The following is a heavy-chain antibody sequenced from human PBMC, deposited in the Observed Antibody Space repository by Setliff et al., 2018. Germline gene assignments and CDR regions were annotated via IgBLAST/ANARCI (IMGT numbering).Heavy chain of an antibody. CDR1: GGSINSGGFY. CDR3: ARAPGRNIRGDY. J-gene: IGHJ4*02. CDR2: IYQSGTT. V-gene: IGHV4-61*08. Sequence: SETLSLTCTVSGGSINSGGFYWNWVRQPPGKGLEWIGDIYQSGTTNYNPSLKSRVTISADTSKNQFSLKLKSVTAADTAVYYCARAPGRNIRGDYWGQGALVTVSS. D-gene: IGHD3-10*01.